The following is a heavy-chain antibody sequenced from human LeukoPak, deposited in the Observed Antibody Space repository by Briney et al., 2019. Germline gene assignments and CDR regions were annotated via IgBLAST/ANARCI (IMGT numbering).Heavy chain of an antibody. CDR3: ARDRKKRVDY. D-gene: IGHD1-14*01. J-gene: IGHJ4*02. CDR2: ISSSSSYI. CDR1: GFTFSNYS. Sequence: GGSLRLSCSASGFTFSNYSMKWVRQAPGEGLEWVSSISSSSSYIYYADSVKGRFTISRDNAKNSLYLQMNSLRAEDTAVYYCARDRKKRVDYWGQGTLVTVSS. V-gene: IGHV3-21*01.